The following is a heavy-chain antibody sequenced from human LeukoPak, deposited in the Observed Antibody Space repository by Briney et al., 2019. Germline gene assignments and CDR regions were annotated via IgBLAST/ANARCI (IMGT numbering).Heavy chain of an antibody. CDR2: ISSSSRYI. Sequence: GGSLRLSCAASGFTFSSYSMNWVRQAPGKGLEWVSSISSSSRYIYYADSVKGRFTISRDNAKNSLYLQMNSLRAEDTAVYYCARAGGGGLSYFDYWGQGTLVTVSS. J-gene: IGHJ4*02. CDR3: ARAGGGGLSYFDY. CDR1: GFTFSSYS. V-gene: IGHV3-21*01. D-gene: IGHD2-15*01.